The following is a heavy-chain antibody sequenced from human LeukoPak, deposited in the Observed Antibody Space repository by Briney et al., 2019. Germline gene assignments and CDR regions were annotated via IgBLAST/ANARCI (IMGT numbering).Heavy chain of an antibody. Sequence: PSETLSLTCTVSGGSISSSSYYWGWIRQPPGKGLEWIGEISHRGTSTYNPSLQSRVTVSVDASKNHFSLRVNSVIAADTAIYYCARKRKRGYYLNSAFDMWGQGTMVTVSS. CDR3: ARKRKRGYYLNSAFDM. J-gene: IGHJ3*02. CDR1: GGSISSSSYY. CDR2: ISHRGTS. V-gene: IGHV4-39*02. D-gene: IGHD3-3*01.